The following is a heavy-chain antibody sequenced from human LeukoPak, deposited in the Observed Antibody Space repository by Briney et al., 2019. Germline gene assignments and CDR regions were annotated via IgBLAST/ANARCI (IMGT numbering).Heavy chain of an antibody. Sequence: GGSLRLSCAASGFTFDDFALHWVRQAPGKGLEWVSTISGSGGSTYYADSVKGRFTISRDNAKNTLSLQMSSLRAEDTAVYYCAKEGSSGWIPTRHFDHWGLGTLVTVSS. CDR1: GFTFDDFA. J-gene: IGHJ4*02. V-gene: IGHV3-23*01. D-gene: IGHD6-19*01. CDR2: ISGSGGST. CDR3: AKEGSSGWIPTRHFDH.